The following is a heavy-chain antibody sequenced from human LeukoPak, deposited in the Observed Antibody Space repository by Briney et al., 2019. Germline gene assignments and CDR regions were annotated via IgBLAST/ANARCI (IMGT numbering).Heavy chain of an antibody. CDR3: ARVVESVGATAFDI. V-gene: IGHV1-2*02. CDR1: GYTFTGYY. D-gene: IGHD1-26*01. Sequence: ASVKVSYKASGYTFTGYYMHWVRQAPGQGLEWMGWINPNSGGTNYAQKFQGRVTMTRDTSISTAYMELSRLRSDDTAVYYCARVVESVGATAFDIWGQGTMVTVSS. CDR2: INPNSGGT. J-gene: IGHJ3*02.